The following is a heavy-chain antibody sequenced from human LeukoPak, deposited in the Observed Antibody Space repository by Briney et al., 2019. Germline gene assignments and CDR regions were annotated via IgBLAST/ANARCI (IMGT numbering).Heavy chain of an antibody. J-gene: IGHJ4*02. D-gene: IGHD2-2*01. CDR1: GFTFSSYG. CDR2: IWYDGSNK. CDR3: ARCSSTSCRDYFDY. V-gene: IGHV3-33*01. Sequence: GGSLRLSCAASGFTFSSYGMHWVRQAPGKGLEWVAVIWYDGSNKYYADSVKGRFTISRDNSKNTLYLQMNSLRAKDTAVYYCARCSSTSCRDYFDYWGQGTLVTVSS.